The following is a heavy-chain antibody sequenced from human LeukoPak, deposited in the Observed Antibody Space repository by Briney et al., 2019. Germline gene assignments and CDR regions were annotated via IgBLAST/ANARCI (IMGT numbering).Heavy chain of an antibody. CDR3: ASGTTPGPSYYYMDV. J-gene: IGHJ6*03. V-gene: IGHV4-4*07. CDR1: GGSISSYY. Sequence: SETLSLTCTVSGGSISSYYWSWIRQPAGKGLEWIGRIYTSGGTNYNPSLKSRVTMSVDTSKNQFSLKLSSVTAADTAVYYCASGTTPGPSYYYMDVWGKGTTVTVSS. D-gene: IGHD1-1*01. CDR2: IYTSGGT.